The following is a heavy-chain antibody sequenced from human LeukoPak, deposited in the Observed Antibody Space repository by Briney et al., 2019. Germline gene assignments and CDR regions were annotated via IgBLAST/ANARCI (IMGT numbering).Heavy chain of an antibody. J-gene: IGHJ4*02. Sequence: GGSLRLSCIGAGFTFSTYWMSWVRQAPGKGLEWVAKINQDGTTKNYVDSVKGRFTISRDNAKTSLYLQMNSLRDADTAVYYCVRGPEKSSGYHWFFDYWGQGILVTVSS. V-gene: IGHV3-7*01. CDR2: INQDGTTK. D-gene: IGHD3-22*01. CDR1: GFTFSTYW. CDR3: VRGPEKSSGYHWFFDY.